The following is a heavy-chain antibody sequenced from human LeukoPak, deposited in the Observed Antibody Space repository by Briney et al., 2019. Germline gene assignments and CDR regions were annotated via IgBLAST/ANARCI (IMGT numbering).Heavy chain of an antibody. CDR3: ARDRAQFRARGVFDY. D-gene: IGHD3-10*01. J-gene: IGHJ4*02. CDR2: IYYSGST. V-gene: IGHV4-30-4*08. CDR1: GGSISSSSYY. Sequence: PSETLSLTCTVSGGSISSSSYYWSWIRQPPGKGLEWIGYIYYSGSTYYNPSLKSRVTISVDTSKNQFSLKLSSVTAADTAVYYCARDRAQFRARGVFDYWGQGTLVTVSS.